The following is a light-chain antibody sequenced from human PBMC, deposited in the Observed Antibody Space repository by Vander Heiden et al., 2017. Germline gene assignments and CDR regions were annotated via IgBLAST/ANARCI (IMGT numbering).Light chain of an antibody. Sequence: QSPLTPPAAVSASPGQSVTISCTGTSSDVGSYNYVSWYQQHPSKAPKLMIDDDRSRPAVVSKRFAGSKAGNATSLTISGHKGEEEADYYCSSDTSINTRVFGGGTKLTVL. V-gene: IGLV2-14*03. CDR1: SSDVGSYNY. CDR3: SSDTSINTRV. J-gene: IGLJ3*02. CDR2: DDR.